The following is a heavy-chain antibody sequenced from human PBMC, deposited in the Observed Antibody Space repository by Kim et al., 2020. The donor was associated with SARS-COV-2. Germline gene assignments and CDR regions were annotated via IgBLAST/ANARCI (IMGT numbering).Heavy chain of an antibody. V-gene: IGHV3-23*01. CDR1: GFTFSSYA. J-gene: IGHJ4*02. D-gene: IGHD3-10*01. CDR3: AKDTWELLWFGELPWD. CDR2: ISGSGGST. Sequence: GGSLRLSCAASGFTFSSYAMSWVRQAPGKGLEWVSAISGSGGSTYYADSVKGRFTISRDNSKNTLYLQMNSLRAEDTAVYYCAKDTWELLWFGELPWDWGQGTLVTVSS.